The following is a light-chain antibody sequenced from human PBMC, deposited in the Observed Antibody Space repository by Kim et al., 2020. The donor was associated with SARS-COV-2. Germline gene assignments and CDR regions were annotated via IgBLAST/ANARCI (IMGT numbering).Light chain of an antibody. Sequence: EIVLTQSPGTLSLSPGERATLSCRASQSVNSNYLAWYQQKPGQPPRLLIYGASNRATGIPDRFSGSGSGTDFTLSISRLEPADFAVYYCQQYVSSSFTFGPETKVDIK. CDR2: GAS. V-gene: IGKV3-20*01. J-gene: IGKJ3*01. CDR3: QQYVSSSFT. CDR1: QSVNSNY.